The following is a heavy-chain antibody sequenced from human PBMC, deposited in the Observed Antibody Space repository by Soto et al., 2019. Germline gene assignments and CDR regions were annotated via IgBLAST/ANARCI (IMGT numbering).Heavy chain of an antibody. CDR2: INGDGSTV. CDR1: GFTFSSYE. Sequence: PGGSLRLSCAAPGFTFSSYEMNWVRQAPGKGLEWVSYINGDGSTVYYADSVKGRFTISRDNAKNSLYLQMNSLRAEDTAVYYCARDARTYSGSIRHLDYWGQGTLVTVSS. V-gene: IGHV3-48*03. D-gene: IGHD1-26*01. J-gene: IGHJ4*02. CDR3: ARDARTYSGSIRHLDY.